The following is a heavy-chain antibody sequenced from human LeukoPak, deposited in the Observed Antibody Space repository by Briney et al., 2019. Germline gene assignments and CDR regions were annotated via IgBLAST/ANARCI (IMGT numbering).Heavy chain of an antibody. J-gene: IGHJ4*02. Sequence: ASVKVSCKASGYTFTSYYMHWVRQAPGQGLEWMGWINPNSGGTNYAQKFQGRVTMTRDTSISTAYMELSRLRSDDTAVYYCARDSEGIVGAPFDYWGQGTLVTVSS. CDR2: INPNSGGT. D-gene: IGHD1-26*01. CDR3: ARDSEGIVGAPFDY. V-gene: IGHV1-2*02. CDR1: GYTFTSYY.